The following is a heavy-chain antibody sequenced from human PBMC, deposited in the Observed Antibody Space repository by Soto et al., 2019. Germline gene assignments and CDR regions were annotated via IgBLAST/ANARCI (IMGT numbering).Heavy chain of an antibody. V-gene: IGHV3-9*01. CDR2: ISWNSGSI. J-gene: IGHJ6*03. CDR1: GFTVDDYA. CDR3: AKAQLELYYYDMDV. Sequence: EVQLVESGGGLVQPGRSLRLSCAAYGFTVDDYAMHWGRQAPGQGLEWDSGISWNSGSIGYADSVQCRFTISRDNAKNSLYLQMTSLRAEYTALYDCAKAQLELYYYDMDVWGKGTTVTVSS. D-gene: IGHD1-1*01.